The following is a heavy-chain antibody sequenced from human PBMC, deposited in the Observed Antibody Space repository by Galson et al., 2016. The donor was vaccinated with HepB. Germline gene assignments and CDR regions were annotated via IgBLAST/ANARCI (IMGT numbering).Heavy chain of an antibody. V-gene: IGHV3-7*01. CDR1: GFTFNNYW. Sequence: SLRLSCAASGFTFNNYWMNWVRQTPGKGLEWLANIKPDESVMYYADSVKGGFTIYRDNAKNSLYLQMNSLRAEDTAVYYCARTLVRDYLDYWGQGTLVTVSS. CDR3: ARTLVRDYLDY. CDR2: IKPDESVM. J-gene: IGHJ4*02. D-gene: IGHD2-8*02.